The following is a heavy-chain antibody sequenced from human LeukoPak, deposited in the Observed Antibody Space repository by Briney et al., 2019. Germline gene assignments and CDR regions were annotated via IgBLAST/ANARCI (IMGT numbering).Heavy chain of an antibody. J-gene: IGHJ3*02. CDR2: IIPILGIA. CDR3: ARDCGPLGFVPLLPCRDAFDI. Sequence: SVKVSCKASAGTSSSYTISWVRQAPAQGLQWMGRIIPILGIANYAQKFQGRVTITADKSTSTAYMELSSLRSEDTAVYYCARDCGPLGFVPLLPCRDAFDIWGQGTMVTVSS. V-gene: IGHV1-69*04. D-gene: IGHD2-2*01. CDR1: AGTSSSYT.